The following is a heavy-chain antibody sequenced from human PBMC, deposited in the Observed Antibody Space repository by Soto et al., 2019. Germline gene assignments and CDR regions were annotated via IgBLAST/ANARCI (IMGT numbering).Heavy chain of an antibody. D-gene: IGHD2-15*01. Sequence: QLQLQESGPGLVKPSETLSLTCTVSGGSISSSSYYWGWIRQPPGKGLEWIGRIYYSGSTYYNPSLKSRVTISVDTSKNQFSLKLSSVTAADTAVYYCARPSIVVVVAATPSLAFDIWGQGTMVTVSS. J-gene: IGHJ3*02. V-gene: IGHV4-39*01. CDR1: GGSISSSSYY. CDR3: ARPSIVVVVAATPSLAFDI. CDR2: IYYSGST.